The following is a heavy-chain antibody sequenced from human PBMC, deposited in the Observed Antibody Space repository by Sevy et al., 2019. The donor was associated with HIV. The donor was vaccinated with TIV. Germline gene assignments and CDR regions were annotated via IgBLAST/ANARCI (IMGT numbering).Heavy chain of an antibody. D-gene: IGHD2-2*01. CDR1: GFSFSNYR. CDR3: ARDCSSASSLWGMDV. V-gene: IGHV3-7*03. Sequence: GGYLRLSCAASGFSFSNYRMSWVRQAPGKGLEWVANIKRDGSEKYYVASVKGRFTISRDIAKTSRFLQMNSLRGEDTAVYYCARDCSSASSLWGMDVWGQGTTVTVSS. J-gene: IGHJ6*02. CDR2: IKRDGSEK.